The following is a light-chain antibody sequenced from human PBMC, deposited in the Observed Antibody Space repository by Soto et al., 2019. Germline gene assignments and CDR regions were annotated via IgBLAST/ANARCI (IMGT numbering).Light chain of an antibody. CDR1: QTISSW. V-gene: IGKV1-5*01. CDR3: QQYNTFST. J-gene: IGKJ1*01. Sequence: DIQMTQSPSTLSASLGDRVTITFRASQTISSWLAWYQQRPGKAPKLLIYDVSSLESGVPSRFSGSGSGTEFTLTISSLQPDDLATYYCQQYNTFSTFGQGTKVDIK. CDR2: DVS.